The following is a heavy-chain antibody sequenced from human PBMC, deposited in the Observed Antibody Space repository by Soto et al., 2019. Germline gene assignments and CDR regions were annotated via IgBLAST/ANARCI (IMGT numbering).Heavy chain of an antibody. CDR2: IYYSGST. D-gene: IGHD3-22*01. CDR1: GGSISSYY. J-gene: IGHJ4*02. CDR3: ARHYYDSSLYAY. V-gene: IGHV4-59*08. Sequence: PSETLSLTCTVSGGSISSYYWSWIRQPPGKGLEWIGYIYYSGSTNYNPSLKSRVTISVDTSKNQFSLKLSSVTAADTAVYYCARHYYDSSLYAYWGQGTLVPVSS.